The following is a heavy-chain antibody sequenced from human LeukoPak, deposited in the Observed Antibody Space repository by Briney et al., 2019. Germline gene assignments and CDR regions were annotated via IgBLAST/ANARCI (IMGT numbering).Heavy chain of an antibody. CDR2: INPNNGGT. D-gene: IGHD6-19*01. CDR1: GYTFNGYY. CDR3: ARIAVAGMDGDY. J-gene: IGHJ4*02. Sequence: GASVKVSCKASGYTFNGYYMHWVRQAPGQGLEWMGWINPNNGGTNYAQKFQGRVTMTRDTSISTAYMELSRLRSDDTAVYYCARIAVAGMDGDYWGQGTLVTVSS. V-gene: IGHV1-2*02.